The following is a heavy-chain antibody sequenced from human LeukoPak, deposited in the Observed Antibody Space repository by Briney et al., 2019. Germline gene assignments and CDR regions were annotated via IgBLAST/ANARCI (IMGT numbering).Heavy chain of an antibody. CDR3: ARVRGGLRGYFDY. CDR1: GFTFSSYA. Sequence: PGGSLRLSCAAYGFTFSSYAMSWVRQAPGKGREWVSAISGSGGSTYYADSVKGRFTLSRDNSKNTLYLQMNSLRAEDTAVYYCARVRGGLRGYFDYWGQGTLVTVSS. J-gene: IGHJ4*02. V-gene: IGHV3-23*01. CDR2: ISGSGGST. D-gene: IGHD4-17*01.